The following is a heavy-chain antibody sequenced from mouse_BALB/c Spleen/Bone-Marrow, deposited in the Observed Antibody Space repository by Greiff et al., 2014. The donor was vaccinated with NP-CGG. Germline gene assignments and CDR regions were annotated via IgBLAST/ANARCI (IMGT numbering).Heavy chain of an antibody. D-gene: IGHD1-1*01. CDR2: IDPANGNT. Sequence: VQLKESGAELVKPGASVKLSCTASGFKIKDTYMHWGKQRPEQGLEWIGRIDPANGNTKYDPKFQGKATITAYTSSNTAYLQLSSLTSEDTAVYYCARYYYGYYFDYWGQGTTLTVSS. J-gene: IGHJ2*01. CDR1: GFKIKDTY. CDR3: ARYYYGYYFDY. V-gene: IGHV14-3*02.